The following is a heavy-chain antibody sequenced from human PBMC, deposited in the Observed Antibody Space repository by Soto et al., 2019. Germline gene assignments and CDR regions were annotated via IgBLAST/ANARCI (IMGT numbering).Heavy chain of an antibody. CDR1: GFTFSSYG. D-gene: IGHD1-26*01. CDR3: AKDPRREWELLPLGGMDV. Sequence: ESGGGVVQPGRSLRLSCAASGFTFSSYGMHWVRQAPGKGLEWVAVISYDGSNKYYADSVKGRFTISRDNSKNTLYLQMNSLRAEDTAVYYCAKDPRREWELLPLGGMDVWGQGTTVTVSS. CDR2: ISYDGSNK. J-gene: IGHJ6*02. V-gene: IGHV3-30*18.